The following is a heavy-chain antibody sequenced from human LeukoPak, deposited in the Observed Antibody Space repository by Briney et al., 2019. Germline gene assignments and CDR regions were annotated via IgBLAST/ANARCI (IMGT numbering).Heavy chain of an antibody. CDR1: GFTFSGHW. V-gene: IGHV3-7*05. CDR3: ARENLDPYSPFDY. CDR2: IKLDGSEK. D-gene: IGHD3/OR15-3a*01. Sequence: GGSPRLSCAASGFTFSGHWMGWVRQAPGKGLEWVANIKLDGSEKTYVDSVKGRFTISRDNAKNSLYLQMDSLRAEDTAVYYCARENLDPYSPFDYWGQGTLVTVSS. J-gene: IGHJ4*02.